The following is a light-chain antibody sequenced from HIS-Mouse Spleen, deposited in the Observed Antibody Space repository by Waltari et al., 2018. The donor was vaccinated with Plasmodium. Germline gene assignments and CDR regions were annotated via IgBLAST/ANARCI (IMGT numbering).Light chain of an antibody. CDR1: QSISSW. V-gene: IGKV1-5*03. Sequence: DIQMTQSPSTLSASVGDRVTITCRASQSISSWLAWYQQKPGKAPKLLIYKASSLESGVPAKFSGSRSGPEFTLTISSLQPDDFATYYCQQYNSYSGTFGQGTKLEIK. J-gene: IGKJ2*01. CDR3: QQYNSYSGT. CDR2: KAS.